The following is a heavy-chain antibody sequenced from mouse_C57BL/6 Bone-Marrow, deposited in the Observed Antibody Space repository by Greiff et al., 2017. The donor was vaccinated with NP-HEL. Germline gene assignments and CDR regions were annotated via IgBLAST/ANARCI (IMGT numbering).Heavy chain of an antibody. CDR1: GFTFSSYA. CDR2: ISDGGSYT. D-gene: IGHD6-2*01. CDR3: ARDDSLYAMDY. Sequence: EVHLVESGGGLVKPGGSLKLSCAASGFTFSSYAMSWVRQTPEKRLEWVATISDGGSYTYYPDNVKGRFTISRDNAKNNLYLQMSHLKSEDTAMYYCARDDSLYAMDYWGQGTSVTVSS. J-gene: IGHJ4*01. V-gene: IGHV5-4*01.